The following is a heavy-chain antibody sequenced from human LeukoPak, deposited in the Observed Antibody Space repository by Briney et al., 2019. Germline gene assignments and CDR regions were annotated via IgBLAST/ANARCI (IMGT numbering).Heavy chain of an antibody. CDR3: ARDCSSTSCDDDAFDI. D-gene: IGHD2-2*01. CDR2: MNPNSGNT. V-gene: IGHV1-8*01. Sequence: ASVKVSCKASGYTFTSYDINWVRQATGQGLGWMGWMNPNSGNTGYAQKFQGRVTMTRNTSISTAYMELSSLRSEDTAVYYCARDCSSTSCDDDAFDIWGQGTMVTVSS. CDR1: GYTFTSYD. J-gene: IGHJ3*02.